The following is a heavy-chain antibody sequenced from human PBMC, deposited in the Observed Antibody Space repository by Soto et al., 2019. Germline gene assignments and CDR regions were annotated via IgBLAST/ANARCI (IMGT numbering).Heavy chain of an antibody. V-gene: IGHV1-69*13. Sequence: SVKVSCRALGGTFSSYVISWVRQAPGQGLEWMGGIIPIFGTANYAQKFQGRVTITADESTSTAYMELSSLRSEDTAVYYCARRGHSYDIAAVWFDPWGQGTMVTVSS. CDR1: GGTFSSYV. J-gene: IGHJ5*02. CDR3: ARRGHSYDIAAVWFDP. D-gene: IGHD5-18*01. CDR2: IIPIFGTA.